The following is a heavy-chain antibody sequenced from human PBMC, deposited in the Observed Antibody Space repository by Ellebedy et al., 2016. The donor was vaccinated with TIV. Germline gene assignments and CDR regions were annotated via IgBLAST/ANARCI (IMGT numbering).Heavy chain of an antibody. CDR3: ARDSGRRRSWDNDY. J-gene: IGHJ4*02. V-gene: IGHV3-23*01. Sequence: GESLKISCAASGLTFSSHAMSWVRQAPGKGLEWVSTISDSGGNTHFPDSVTGRFTISRDNSRNTVYLQMNNLRAEDTAVYYCARDSGRRRSWDNDYWGQGTLVTVSS. D-gene: IGHD3-10*01. CDR2: ISDSGGNT. CDR1: GLTFSSHA.